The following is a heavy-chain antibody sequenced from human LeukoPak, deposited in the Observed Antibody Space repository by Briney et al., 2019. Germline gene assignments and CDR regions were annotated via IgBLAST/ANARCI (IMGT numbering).Heavy chain of an antibody. CDR3: ARGSGGQLAAYMDV. CDR1: GGSISSYY. J-gene: IGHJ6*03. V-gene: IGHV4-4*07. Sequence: SETLSLTCTVSGGSISSYYWSWIRQPAGKGLEWIGRIYNSGSTNYNPSLKSRVTMSVDTSKNQFSLKLSSVTAADTAVYYCARGSGGQLAAYMDVWGKGTTVTVSS. D-gene: IGHD2-15*01. CDR2: IYNSGST.